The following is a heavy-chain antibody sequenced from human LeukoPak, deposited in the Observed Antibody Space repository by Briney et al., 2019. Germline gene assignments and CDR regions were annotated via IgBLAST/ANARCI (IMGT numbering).Heavy chain of an antibody. CDR3: ARGVGATVSYWFDP. D-gene: IGHD1-26*01. V-gene: IGHV1-8*01. J-gene: IGHJ5*02. CDR1: GYTFTSYD. Sequence: EASVKVSCKASGYTFTSYDINWVRQATGRGLEWMGWMNPNSGNTGYAQKFQGRVTMTRNTSISTAYMELSSLRSEDTAVYYCARGVGATVSYWFDPWGQGTLVTVSS. CDR2: MNPNSGNT.